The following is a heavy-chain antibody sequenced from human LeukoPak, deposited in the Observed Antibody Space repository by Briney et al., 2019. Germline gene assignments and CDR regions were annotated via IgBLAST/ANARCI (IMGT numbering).Heavy chain of an antibody. CDR3: ARGSYWAAGIDTPRYYYYMDV. Sequence: ASVKVPCKASGYTFTSYDINWVRQATGQGLEWMGWMNPNSGNTGYAQKFQGRVTMTRNTSISTAYMELSSLRSEDTAVYYCARGSYWAAGIDTPRYYYYMDVWGKGTTVTVSS. V-gene: IGHV1-8*01. J-gene: IGHJ6*03. CDR2: MNPNSGNT. D-gene: IGHD6-13*01. CDR1: GYTFTSYD.